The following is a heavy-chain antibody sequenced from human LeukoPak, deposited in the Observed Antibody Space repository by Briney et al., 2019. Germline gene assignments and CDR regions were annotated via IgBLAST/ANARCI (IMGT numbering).Heavy chain of an antibody. CDR1: GFTFSSYG. Sequence: GGSLRLSCAASGFTFSSYGMSWVRQAPGKGLEWVSAISGSGGSTYYADSVKGRFTISRANSKNTLYLQMNSLRAEDTAVYYCAKDFYSGYVRGYFDYWGQGTLVTVSS. CDR2: ISGSGGST. CDR3: AKDFYSGYVRGYFDY. V-gene: IGHV3-23*01. D-gene: IGHD5-12*01. J-gene: IGHJ4*02.